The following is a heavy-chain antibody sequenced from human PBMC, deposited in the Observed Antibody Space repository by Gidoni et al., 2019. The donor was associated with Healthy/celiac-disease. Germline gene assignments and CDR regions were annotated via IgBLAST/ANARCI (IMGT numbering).Heavy chain of an antibody. CDR2: ISSSGSTI. D-gene: IGHD3-9*01. Sequence: ELQLVESGGGLVQPGGSLRLSCAASGFPFSSYEMNWVRQAPGKGLEWVSYISSSGSTIYYADSVKGRFTISRDNAKNSLYLQMNSLRAEDTAVYYCARYRDWVFGDYYYGMDVWGQGTTVTVSS. J-gene: IGHJ6*02. V-gene: IGHV3-48*03. CDR3: ARYRDWVFGDYYYGMDV. CDR1: GFPFSSYE.